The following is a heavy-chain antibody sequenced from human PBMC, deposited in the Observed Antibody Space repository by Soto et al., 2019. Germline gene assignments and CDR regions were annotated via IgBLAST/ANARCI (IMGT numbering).Heavy chain of an antibody. V-gene: IGHV1-18*01. CDR2: ISAYNGNT. CDR1: GYTFTSYG. Sequence: QVQLVQSGAEVKKPGASVKVSCKASGYTFTSYGISWVRQAPGQGLEWMGWISAYNGNTNYAQKLPGRVTMTTDXPXSXXYMELRSLRSDDTAVYYCARDGIAAAGTRSRNMDVWGQGTTVTVSS. CDR3: ARDGIAAAGTRSRNMDV. D-gene: IGHD6-13*01. J-gene: IGHJ6*02.